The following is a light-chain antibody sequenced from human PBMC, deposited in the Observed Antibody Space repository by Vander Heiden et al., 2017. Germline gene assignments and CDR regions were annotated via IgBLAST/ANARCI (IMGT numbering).Light chain of an antibody. CDR3: ATWDDSLRAVV. CDR2: RDK. V-gene: IGLV1-47*01. Sequence: QSVLTQPSSASGTPGQRVTISCSGSSSNIGSNYIYWYQQLPGTAPKLLIYRDKQRPSGVPDRFSGSKSGTSASLAISGLRSEDEADYYCATWDDSLRAVVFGGGTKLTVL. CDR1: SSNIGSNY. J-gene: IGLJ3*02.